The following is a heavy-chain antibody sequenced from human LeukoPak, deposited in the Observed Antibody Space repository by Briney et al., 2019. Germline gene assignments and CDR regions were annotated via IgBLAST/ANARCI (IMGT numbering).Heavy chain of an antibody. D-gene: IGHD4-17*01. CDR1: GDSVSINSAA. Sequence: SQTLSLTCAISGDSVSINSAAWNWVRQSPSRGLEWLGRTYYRSKWYNDYAVWGKSQITIKTDTAKNQFSLQLTSVTPEDTAVYYCARDDYGAHTLDYWGQGTLVTVSS. CDR2: TYYRSKWYN. CDR3: ARDDYGAHTLDY. J-gene: IGHJ4*02. V-gene: IGHV6-1*01.